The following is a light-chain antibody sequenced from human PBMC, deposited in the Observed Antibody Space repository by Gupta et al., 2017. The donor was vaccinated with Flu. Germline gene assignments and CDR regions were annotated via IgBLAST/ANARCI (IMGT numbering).Light chain of an antibody. J-gene: IGLJ2*01. CDR3: QSYDSSLSGYVV. CDR1: SSNIGANYD. Sequence: QSVLTQPPPVSGAPGHSVTISCTGSSSNIGANYDVHWYQLLPGTAPKLLIYENKFRPSGVPDRFSGSKSGTSASLAISGLQAEDEADYYCQSYDSSLSGYVVFGGGTKLTVL. CDR2: ENK. V-gene: IGLV1-40*01.